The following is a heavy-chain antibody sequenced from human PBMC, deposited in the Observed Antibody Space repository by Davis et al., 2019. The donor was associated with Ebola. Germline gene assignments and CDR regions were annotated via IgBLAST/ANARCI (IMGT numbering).Heavy chain of an antibody. Sequence: HTGGSLRLSCAASGFTFSSYWMHWVRHAPGKGLVWVSRINSDGSSTSYADSVKGRFTISRDNAKNTLYLQMNSLRAEDTAVYYCARVGSFAELLYPYYYYGMDVWGKGTTVTVSS. V-gene: IGHV3-74*01. CDR1: GFTFSSYW. CDR2: INSDGSST. CDR3: ARVGSFAELLYPYYYYGMDV. D-gene: IGHD3-10*01. J-gene: IGHJ6*04.